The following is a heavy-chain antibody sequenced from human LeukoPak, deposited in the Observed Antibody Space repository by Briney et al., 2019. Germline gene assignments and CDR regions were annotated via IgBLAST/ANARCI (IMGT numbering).Heavy chain of an antibody. Sequence: GGSLRLSCAASGFTFSSYGMHWVRQAPGKGLEWVAVIWYDGSNKYYADSVKGRFTISRDNSKNTLYLQMNSLRAEDTAVYYCARDASSGWSPYYYYYYGMDVWGQGTTVTVSS. D-gene: IGHD6-19*01. V-gene: IGHV3-33*01. CDR3: ARDASSGWSPYYYYYYGMDV. CDR2: IWYDGSNK. CDR1: GFTFSSYG. J-gene: IGHJ6*02.